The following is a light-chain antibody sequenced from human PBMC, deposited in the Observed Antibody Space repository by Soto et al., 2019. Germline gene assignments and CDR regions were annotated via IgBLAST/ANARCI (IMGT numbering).Light chain of an antibody. CDR3: AAWDDSLSGFYV. CDR1: SSNVGTNF. V-gene: IGLV1-47*02. Sequence: QSVLTQPPSASGTPGQTVTISCSGASSNVGTNFVFWYQQFPGTAPRLLIHSNTQRPSGVPDRFSGSKSGTSASLAISGLRSEDEADYYCAAWDDSLSGFYVFGTGTKLTVL. CDR2: SNT. J-gene: IGLJ1*01.